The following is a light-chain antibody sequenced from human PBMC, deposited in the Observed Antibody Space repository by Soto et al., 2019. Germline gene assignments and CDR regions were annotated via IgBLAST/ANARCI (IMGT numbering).Light chain of an antibody. J-gene: IGKJ3*01. Sequence: EIVLTQSPGTLFLSPGERATLSCRASQSVSDSYLTWYQQKPGQAPRLLIYASSRATGIPDRFSGSGSGTDFTLTISRLAPEDVAVYYCQHYGTSALFGPGTKVDIK. V-gene: IGKV3-20*01. CDR1: QSVSDSY. CDR3: QHYGTSAL. CDR2: AS.